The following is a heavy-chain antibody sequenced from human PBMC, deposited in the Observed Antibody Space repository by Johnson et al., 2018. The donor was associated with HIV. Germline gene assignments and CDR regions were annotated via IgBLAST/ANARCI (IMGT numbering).Heavy chain of an antibody. D-gene: IGHD4-11*01. V-gene: IGHV3-30*02. CDR3: ARRSIRSDGFDI. J-gene: IGHJ3*02. CDR1: GFTFSSYG. CDR2: IRYDGSNK. Sequence: QVQLVESGVGVVQPGGSLRLSCAASGFTFSSYGMHWVRQAPGKGLEWVAFIRYDGSNKYYADSVKGRFTISRDNSKNTLYLQMNSLRAGDTAVYYCARRSIRSDGFDIWGQGTMVTVSS.